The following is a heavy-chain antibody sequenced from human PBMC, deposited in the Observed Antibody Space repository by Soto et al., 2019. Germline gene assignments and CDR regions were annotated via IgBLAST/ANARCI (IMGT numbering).Heavy chain of an antibody. CDR2: ISSSSSYI. CDR1: GFTFINAW. V-gene: IGHV3-21*01. Sequence: GGSLRLSCAASGFTFINAWMNWVRQAPGKGLEWVSSISSSSSYIYYADSVKGRFTISRDNAKNSLYLQMNSLRAEDTAVYYCARDSGKFEYWGQGTLVTVSS. CDR3: ARDSGKFEY. J-gene: IGHJ4*02.